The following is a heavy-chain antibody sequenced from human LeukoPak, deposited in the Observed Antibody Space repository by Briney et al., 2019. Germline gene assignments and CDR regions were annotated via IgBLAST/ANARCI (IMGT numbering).Heavy chain of an antibody. D-gene: IGHD5-12*01. CDR1: GFTFSTSD. J-gene: IGHJ4*02. CDR2: IGPAGDT. V-gene: IGHV3-13*01. CDR3: AKDRSGSGYVPFDC. Sequence: QSGGSLRLSCVGSGFTFSTSDFHWVRHAPGKGLEWVSAIGPAGDTYYPDSMKGRFTISRDNSMNTLYLQMNSLRAEDTAVYYCAKDRSGSGYVPFDCWGQGTLVTVSS.